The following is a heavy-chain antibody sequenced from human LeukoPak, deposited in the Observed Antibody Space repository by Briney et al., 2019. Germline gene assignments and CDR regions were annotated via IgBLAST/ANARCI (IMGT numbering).Heavy chain of an antibody. CDR1: GFTFDDYA. D-gene: IGHD2-2*01. Sequence: PGGSLRLSCADSGFTFDDYAMHWVRQAPGKGLEWGSGISWNSGSIGYADSVKGRFTISRDNAKNSLYLQMNSLRAEDMALYYCAKARYCSSTSCYWDYWGQGTLVTVSS. CDR2: ISWNSGSI. V-gene: IGHV3-9*03. CDR3: AKARYCSSTSCYWDY. J-gene: IGHJ4*02.